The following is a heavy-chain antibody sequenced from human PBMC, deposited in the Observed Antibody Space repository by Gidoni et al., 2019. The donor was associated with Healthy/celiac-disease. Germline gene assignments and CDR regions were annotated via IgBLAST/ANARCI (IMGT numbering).Heavy chain of an antibody. CDR1: GFTFSSYE. CDR3: ARAAVVYAIDNYGMDV. V-gene: IGHV3-48*03. Sequence: EVQLVESGGGLVQPGGSLRLSCAASGFTFSSYEMNWVRQAPGKGLEWVSYISSSGSTIYYADSVKGRFTISRDNAKNSLYLQMNSLRAEDTAVYYCARAAVVYAIDNYGMDVWGQGTTVTVSS. CDR2: ISSSGSTI. J-gene: IGHJ6*02. D-gene: IGHD2-8*02.